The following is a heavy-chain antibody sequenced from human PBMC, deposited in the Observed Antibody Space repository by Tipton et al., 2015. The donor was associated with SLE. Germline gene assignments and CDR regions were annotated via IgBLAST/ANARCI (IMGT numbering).Heavy chain of an antibody. D-gene: IGHD5-24*01. CDR3: ARAGVDEP. J-gene: IGHJ5*02. Sequence: TLSLTCTVSGGSISSYYWSWIRQPPGKGLEWIGDIYYSGSTHYNPPPTRRVPISVDTSKNQFSLKLGSVTAADTAVYYCARAGVDEPWGQGTLVTVSS. V-gene: IGHV4-59*08. CDR2: IYYSGST. CDR1: GGSISSYY.